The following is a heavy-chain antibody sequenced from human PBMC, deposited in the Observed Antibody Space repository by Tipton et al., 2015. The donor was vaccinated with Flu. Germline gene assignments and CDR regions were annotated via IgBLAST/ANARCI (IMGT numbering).Heavy chain of an antibody. V-gene: IGHV3-48*03. Sequence: SLRLSCAASGFTFSSFEMDWVRQAPGKGLEWTSYISYSGDKTYVADSVKGRFTISRDNAKNSVYLQMNSLRVEDTGVYYCAREGTGKGGSLDYWGQGILVTVSS. CDR2: ISYSGDKT. J-gene: IGHJ4*02. D-gene: IGHD3/OR15-3a*01. CDR1: GFTFSSFE. CDR3: AREGTGKGGSLDY.